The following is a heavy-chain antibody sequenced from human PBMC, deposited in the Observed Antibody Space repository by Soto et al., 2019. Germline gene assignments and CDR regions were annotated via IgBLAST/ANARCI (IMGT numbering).Heavy chain of an antibody. V-gene: IGHV3-33*01. D-gene: IGHD6-13*01. CDR1: GFTFNNYG. CDR3: ARRQIPPPTRGAANARGAMDV. Sequence: QVQLVESGGGVVQPGRSLRLSCAASGFTFNNYGMHWVRQAPGKGLEWLAVIWNDGSNSSYANSVKGQFTISRDNSKNTLYLQMSSLRAEDTGVYYCARRQIPPPTRGAANARGAMDVWGQGTTVTVSS. CDR2: IWNDGSNS. J-gene: IGHJ6*02.